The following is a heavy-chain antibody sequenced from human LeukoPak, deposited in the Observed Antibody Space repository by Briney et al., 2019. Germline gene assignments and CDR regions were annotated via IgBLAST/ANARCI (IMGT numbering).Heavy chain of an antibody. CDR2: ISGSGGST. Sequence: GGSLRLSCAASGFTFTSYAVSWVRQAPGKGLEWVSVISGSGGSTFYADSVKGRFTISRDNSKNTLYLQMNSLRAEDTAVYYCAGTGGGYFDYWGQGTLVTVSS. CDR3: AGTGGGYFDY. V-gene: IGHV3-23*01. J-gene: IGHJ4*02. CDR1: GFTFTSYA. D-gene: IGHD1-14*01.